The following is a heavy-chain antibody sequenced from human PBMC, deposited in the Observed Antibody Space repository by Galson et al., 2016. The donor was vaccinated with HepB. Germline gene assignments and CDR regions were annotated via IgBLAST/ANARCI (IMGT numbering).Heavy chain of an antibody. CDR1: GYTIANYD. Sequence: SVKVSCKASGYTIANYDFNWVRQATGQGLEWMGWMNPNSGNTGYPQKFQGRVTMTTDTSTSTAYMELRSLRSDDTAVYYCAREGYCTNELCYNPSGPDYWGQGTLVTVSS. D-gene: IGHD2-8*01. CDR2: MNPNSGNT. V-gene: IGHV1-8*01. CDR3: AREGYCTNELCYNPSGPDY. J-gene: IGHJ4*02.